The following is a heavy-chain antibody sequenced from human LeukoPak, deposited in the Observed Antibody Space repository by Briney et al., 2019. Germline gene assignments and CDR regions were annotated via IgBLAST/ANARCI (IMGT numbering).Heavy chain of an antibody. J-gene: IGHJ4*02. D-gene: IGHD4/OR15-4a*01. Sequence: TGGSLRLSCAASGFTFSSYEMNWVRQAPGKGLEWVASIKQDGSEKYYVDSVKGRVTISRDNAKNSLYLQMNSLRAEDTAVYYCARVFGAGYSDYWGQGTLVTVSS. CDR2: IKQDGSEK. V-gene: IGHV3-7*01. CDR1: GFTFSSYE. CDR3: ARVFGAGYSDY.